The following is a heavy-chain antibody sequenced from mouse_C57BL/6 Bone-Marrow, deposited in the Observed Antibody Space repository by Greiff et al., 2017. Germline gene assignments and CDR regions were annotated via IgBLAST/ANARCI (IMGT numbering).Heavy chain of an antibody. Sequence: VMLVESGPGLVAPSQSLSITCTVSGISLTSYGVDWVRQPPGKGLEWLGVIWGGGSTNYNSARMSRLSISKDNYKSQVFLKMNSLQADDTARYYCAKRYAGYYETDAIAYWGQGTLVTVSA. CDR3: AKRYAGYYETDAIAY. V-gene: IGHV2-9*01. CDR1: GISLTSYG. D-gene: IGHD2-3*01. CDR2: IWGGGST. J-gene: IGHJ3*01.